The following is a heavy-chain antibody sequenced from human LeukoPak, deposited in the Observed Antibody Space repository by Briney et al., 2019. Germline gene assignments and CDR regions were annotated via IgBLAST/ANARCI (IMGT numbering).Heavy chain of an antibody. CDR3: ARDPVPYYFDY. V-gene: IGHV3-21*01. CDR1: GFTFSSYS. Sequence: GGSLRLSCAASGFTFSSYSMNWVRQAPGKGLEWVSSISSSSSYIYYADSVKGRFTISRDNAKNSLYLQMNSLRAEDTAVYYCARDPVPYYFDYWAREPWSPSPQ. J-gene: IGHJ4*02. CDR2: ISSSSSYI.